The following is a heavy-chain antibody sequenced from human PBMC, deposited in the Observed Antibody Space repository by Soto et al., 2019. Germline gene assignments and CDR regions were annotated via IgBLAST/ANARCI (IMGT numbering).Heavy chain of an antibody. Sequence: GGSLRLSCAASGFTFSSYGMHWVRQAPGEGLEWVAVISYDGSNKYYADSVKGRFTISRDNSKNTLYLQMNSLRAEDTAVYYCAKDRATNCNYSGMDAWRQGPTVTV. CDR1: GFTFSSYG. CDR3: AKDRATNCNYSGMDA. CDR2: ISYDGSNK. D-gene: IGHD2-2*01. J-gene: IGHJ6*02. V-gene: IGHV3-30*18.